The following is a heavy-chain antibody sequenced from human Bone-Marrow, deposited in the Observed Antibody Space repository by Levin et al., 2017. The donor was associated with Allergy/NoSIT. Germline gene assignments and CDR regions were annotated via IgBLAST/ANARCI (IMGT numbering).Heavy chain of an antibody. Sequence: GESLKISCAASGFTFSSYGMHWVRQAPGKGLEWVAVISYDGSNKYYADSVKGRFTISRDNSKNTLYLQMNSLRAEDTAVYYCAAVVPAAKFFSYWGQGTLVTVSS. J-gene: IGHJ4*02. D-gene: IGHD2-2*01. CDR2: ISYDGSNK. V-gene: IGHV3-30*03. CDR1: GFTFSSYG. CDR3: AAVVPAAKFFSY.